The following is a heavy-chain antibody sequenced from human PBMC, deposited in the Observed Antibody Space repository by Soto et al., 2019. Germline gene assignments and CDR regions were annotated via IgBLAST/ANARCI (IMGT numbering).Heavy chain of an antibody. CDR2: ISGSGGST. V-gene: IGHV3-23*01. J-gene: IGHJ4*02. CDR1: GFTFSSYA. D-gene: IGHD6-13*01. CDR3: AKDGGSSWYPHDTSHFDY. Sequence: PGGSLRLSCAASGFTFSSYAMSWVRQAPGKGLEWVSAISGSGGSTYYADSVKGRFTISRDNSKNTLYLQMNSLRAEDTAVYYCAKDGGSSWYPHDTSHFDYWGQGTLVTVSS.